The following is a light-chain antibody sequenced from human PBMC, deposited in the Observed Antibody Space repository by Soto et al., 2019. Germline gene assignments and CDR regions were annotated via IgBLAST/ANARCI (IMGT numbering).Light chain of an antibody. V-gene: IGLV2-23*01. CDR3: CSYATGATWV. J-gene: IGLJ3*02. CDR1: SSDVGGSKL. Sequence: QSALTQPASVSGSPGQSITISCNGTSSDVGGSKLVSWYHHHPGKAPKLIIYEDTKRPSGVSTRFSGSKSGNTASLTISGLQAEDEADYSCCSYATGATWVFGGGTKLTVL. CDR2: EDT.